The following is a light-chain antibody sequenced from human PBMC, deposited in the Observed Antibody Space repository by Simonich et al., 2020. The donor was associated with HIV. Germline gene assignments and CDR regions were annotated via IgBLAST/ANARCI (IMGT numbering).Light chain of an antibody. V-gene: IGKV3-15*01. Sequence: EIVMTQSPAPLSVSPGERATLSCRASQSVSRNLAWYQQKPGQAPRLPIYGASTRATGIPARFSGSGSGTEFTLTISRMQSEDFAVYYCQQYSNWPPTFGQGTKVEIK. CDR3: QQYSNWPPT. J-gene: IGKJ1*01. CDR2: GAS. CDR1: QSVSRN.